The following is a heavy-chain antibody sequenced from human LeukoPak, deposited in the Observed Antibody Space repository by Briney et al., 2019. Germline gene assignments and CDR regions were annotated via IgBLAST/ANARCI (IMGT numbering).Heavy chain of an antibody. D-gene: IGHD2-2*02. CDR2: IRYDGSNK. CDR3: AKDRAPGAAAIRIGYSAFDI. CDR1: GFTFSSYW. J-gene: IGHJ3*02. Sequence: GGSLRLSCAASGFTFSSYWMSWVRQAPGKGLEWVAFIRYDGSNKYYADSVKGRFTISRDNSKNTLYLQMNSLRAEDTAVYYCAKDRAPGAAAIRIGYSAFDIWGQGTMVTVSS. V-gene: IGHV3-30*02.